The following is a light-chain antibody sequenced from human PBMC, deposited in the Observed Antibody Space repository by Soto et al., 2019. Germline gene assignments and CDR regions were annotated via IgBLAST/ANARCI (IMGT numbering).Light chain of an antibody. V-gene: IGLV3-1*01. J-gene: IGLJ1*01. CDR3: QAWDSSTRV. Sequence: YELTQPPSVSVSPGQTASITCSGDKLGDKYACWYQQKPGQSPVLVIYQDSKRPSGIPERFSGSNSGNTATLTISGTQAMDEADYYCQAWDSSTRVFGTGTKLTVL. CDR2: QDS. CDR1: KLGDKY.